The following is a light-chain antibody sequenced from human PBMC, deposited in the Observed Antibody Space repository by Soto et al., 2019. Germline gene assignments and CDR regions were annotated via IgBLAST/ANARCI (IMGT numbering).Light chain of an antibody. Sequence: EILLTQHPGTLSLSPGERATLSCRASQSVRNSYLAWYQQKPGQAPRLLIYGASGRATGIPDRFSGSGSGTDFTLTISRLEPEDFAVYSCQQYCSSPYTFGQGTKLEI. J-gene: IGKJ2*01. CDR2: GAS. CDR1: QSVRNSY. V-gene: IGKV3-20*01. CDR3: QQYCSSPYT.